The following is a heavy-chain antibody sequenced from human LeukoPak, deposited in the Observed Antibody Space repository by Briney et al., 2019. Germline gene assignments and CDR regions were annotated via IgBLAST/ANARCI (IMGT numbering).Heavy chain of an antibody. D-gene: IGHD5-12*01. Sequence: SETLSLTCTVSGGSISSNNYYWGWIRQPPGKGLEWIGSVYSGGSTHYNPSLKSRVTISVDTSKNQFSLKLSSVTAADTAVYYCAKVRYSGYAFYFDYWGQGTLVTVSS. J-gene: IGHJ4*02. CDR3: AKVRYSGYAFYFDY. CDR2: VYSGGST. V-gene: IGHV4-39*07. CDR1: GGSISSNNYY.